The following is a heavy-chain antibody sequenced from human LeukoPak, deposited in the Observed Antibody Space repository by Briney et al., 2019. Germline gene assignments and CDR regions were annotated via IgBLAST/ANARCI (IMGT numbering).Heavy chain of an antibody. CDR3: ARAYYYDSSGYPPHDH. J-gene: IGHJ4*02. Sequence: PGGSLRLSCAASGFTFSSYAMHWVRQAPGKGLEWVAVISYDGSNKYYADSVKGRFTISRDNSKNTLYLQMNSLRAEDTAVYYCARAYYYDSSGYPPHDHWGQGTLVTVSS. V-gene: IGHV3-30-3*01. CDR2: ISYDGSNK. CDR1: GFTFSSYA. D-gene: IGHD3-22*01.